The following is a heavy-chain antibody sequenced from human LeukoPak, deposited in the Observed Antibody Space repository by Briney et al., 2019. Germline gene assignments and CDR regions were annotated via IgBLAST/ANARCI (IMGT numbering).Heavy chain of an antibody. CDR1: GGSFSGYY. Sequence: PSETLSLTCAGYGGSFSGYYWSWIRQPPGKGLEWIGEINHSGSTNYNPSLKSRVTISVDTSKNQFSLKLSSVTAADTAVYYCARGYGTAMGGLDYWGQGTLVTVSS. V-gene: IGHV4-34*01. CDR2: INHSGST. J-gene: IGHJ4*02. D-gene: IGHD5-18*01. CDR3: ARGYGTAMGGLDY.